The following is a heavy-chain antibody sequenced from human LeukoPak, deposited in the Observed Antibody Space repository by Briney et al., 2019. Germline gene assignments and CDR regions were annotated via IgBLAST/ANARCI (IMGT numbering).Heavy chain of an antibody. CDR3: AGEQGSGSYLNWFDP. D-gene: IGHD3-10*01. V-gene: IGHV1-18*04. CDR1: GYTFTSYG. J-gene: IGHJ5*02. CDR2: ISAYNGNT. Sequence: ASVKVSCKASGYTFTSYGISWVRQAPGQGLEWMGWISAYNGNTNYAQKLQGRVTMTTDTSTSTAYMELRSLRSDDTAVYYCAGEQGSGSYLNWFDPWGQGTLVTVSS.